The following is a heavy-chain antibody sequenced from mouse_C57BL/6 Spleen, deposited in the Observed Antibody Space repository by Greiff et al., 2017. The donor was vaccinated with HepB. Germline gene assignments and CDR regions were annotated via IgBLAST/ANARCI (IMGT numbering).Heavy chain of an antibody. V-gene: IGHV1-76*01. CDR3: ARSEEVWWYFDV. Sequence: VQLQQSGAELVRPGASVKLSCKASGYTFTDYYINWVKQRPGQGLEWIARIYPGSGNTYYNEKFKGKATLTAEKSSSTAYMQLSSLTSEDSAVYFCARSEEVWWYFDVWGTGTTVTVSS. CDR1: GYTFTDYY. J-gene: IGHJ1*03. CDR2: IYPGSGNT.